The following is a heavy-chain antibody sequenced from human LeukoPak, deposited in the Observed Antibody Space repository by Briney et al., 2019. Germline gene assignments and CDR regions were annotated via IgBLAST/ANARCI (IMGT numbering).Heavy chain of an antibody. D-gene: IGHD2-21*02. CDR2: INPDRSIT. CDR1: GLTFSSSW. J-gene: IGHJ4*02. V-gene: IGHV3-74*01. Sequence: GGSLRLSCAASGLTFSSSWMHWVRQAPGKGLVWVSRINPDRSITSHADSVKGRFTISRDNAKNTVYLQLNSLRAEDTAVYYCARGVGGDRDYWGQGTLVTVSS. CDR3: ARGVGGDRDY.